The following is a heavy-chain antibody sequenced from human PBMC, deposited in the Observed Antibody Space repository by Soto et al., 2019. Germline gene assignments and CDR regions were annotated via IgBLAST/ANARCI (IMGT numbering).Heavy chain of an antibody. CDR2: IIPILGIA. Sequence: QVQLVQSGAGVKKPGSSVKVSCKASGGTFSSYTISWVRQAPGQGLEWMGRIIPILGIANYAQKFQGRVTITADKSTSTAYMELSSLRSEDTAVYYCARDGEYYYDSSGYTFDYWGQGTLVTVSS. CDR3: ARDGEYYYDSSGYTFDY. CDR1: GGTFSSYT. V-gene: IGHV1-69*08. J-gene: IGHJ4*02. D-gene: IGHD3-22*01.